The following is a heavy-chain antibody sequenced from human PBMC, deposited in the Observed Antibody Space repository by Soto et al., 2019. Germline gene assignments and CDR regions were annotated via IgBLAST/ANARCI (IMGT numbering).Heavy chain of an antibody. CDR2: INPDGSGE. CDR1: GFNFGGSW. Sequence: EVQLVESGGGLVQPGGSLRLSCAASGFNFGGSWMTWVRQALGKGLEWLAKINPDGSGEYYVDSVKGRFTISRDNAKSSLCFQMHRLRDEDTGVYFCAREHYCGLDYWGQGTLVTVSS. D-gene: IGHD1-26*01. CDR3: AREHYCGLDY. J-gene: IGHJ4*02. V-gene: IGHV3-7*04.